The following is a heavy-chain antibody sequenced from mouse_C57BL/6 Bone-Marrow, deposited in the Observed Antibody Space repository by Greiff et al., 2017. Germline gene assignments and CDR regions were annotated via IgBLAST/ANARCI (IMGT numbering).Heavy chain of an antibody. CDR1: GYTFTSYW. Sequence: VQLQQPGAELVKPGASVKLSCKASGYTFTSYWMHWVKQRPGRGLEWIGRIDPNSGGTKYNEKFKSKATLTVDKPSSTAYMQLSSLPSEDSAVYYCARKTLTGPYYFDYWGQGTTLTVSS. V-gene: IGHV1-72*01. J-gene: IGHJ2*01. CDR3: ARKTLTGPYYFDY. D-gene: IGHD4-1*01. CDR2: IDPNSGGT.